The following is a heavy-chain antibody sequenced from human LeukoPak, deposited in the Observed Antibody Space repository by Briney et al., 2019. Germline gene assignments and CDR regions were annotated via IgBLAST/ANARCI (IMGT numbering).Heavy chain of an antibody. J-gene: IGHJ6*02. CDR1: GGSISSGSYY. D-gene: IGHD6-19*01. V-gene: IGHV4-61*02. CDR3: AKIAVAGNYYYYGMDV. Sequence: SETLSLTCTVSGGSISSGSYYWSWIRQPAGKGLEWIGRIYTSGSTNYNPSLKSRVTISVDTSKNQFSLKLSSVTAADTAVYYCAKIAVAGNYYYYGMDVWGQGTTVTDSS. CDR2: IYTSGST.